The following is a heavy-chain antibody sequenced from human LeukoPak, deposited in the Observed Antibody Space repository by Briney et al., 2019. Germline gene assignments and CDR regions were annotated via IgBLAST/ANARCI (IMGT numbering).Heavy chain of an antibody. CDR3: AKWMGSDYYIHH. CDR2: ISYDGTKK. Sequence: GGSLRLSCAASGFTFSDYGMHWVRQAPGKGLEWVAVISYDGTKKYYAESLKGRLTISRDNSKNPLFLQMNSLRAEDTATYFCAKWMGSDYYIHHWGQGTLVTVSS. V-gene: IGHV3-30*18. CDR1: GFTFSDYG. D-gene: IGHD1-26*01. J-gene: IGHJ1*01.